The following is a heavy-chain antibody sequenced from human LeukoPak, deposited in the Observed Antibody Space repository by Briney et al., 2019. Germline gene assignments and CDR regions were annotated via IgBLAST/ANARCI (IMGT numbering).Heavy chain of an antibody. V-gene: IGHV5-51*01. CDR3: ARQIGIERFFDF. J-gene: IGHJ4*02. Sequence: GESLKISCKGSGYSLSNYWIAGGRQMPGKGLEWMGIIYPGDSDTRYSPSFQGQVSISVDTSTSTAYLQWSSLKASDSAMYYCARQIGIERFFDFWGQGTLVTVSS. D-gene: IGHD2-21*01. CDR2: IYPGDSDT. CDR1: GYSLSNYW.